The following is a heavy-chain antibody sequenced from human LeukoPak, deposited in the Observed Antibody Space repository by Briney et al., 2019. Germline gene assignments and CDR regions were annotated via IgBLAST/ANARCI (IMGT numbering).Heavy chain of an antibody. V-gene: IGHV3-48*01. J-gene: IGHJ3*02. CDR3: AKDRGYGDYSGDAFDI. Sequence: GGSLRLSCAASGFTFNSYSMNWVRQAPGKGLEWVSYISSSSSTIYYADSVKGRFTISRDNAKNSLYLQMNSLRAEDTAVYYCAKDRGYGDYSGDAFDIWGQGTMVTVSS. CDR1: GFTFNSYS. CDR2: ISSSSSTI. D-gene: IGHD4-17*01.